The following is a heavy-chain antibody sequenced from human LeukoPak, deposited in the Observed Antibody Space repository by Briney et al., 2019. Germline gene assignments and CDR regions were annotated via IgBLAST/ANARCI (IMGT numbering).Heavy chain of an antibody. Sequence: VASVKVSCKASGYTFTGYYMHWVRQAPGQGLEWMGWINPNSGGTNYAQKFQGRVTMTRDTSISTAYMELSRLRSDDTAVYYCASDLGYCSSTSCYVSYYYGMDVWGQGTTVTVSS. CDR2: INPNSGGT. D-gene: IGHD2-2*01. V-gene: IGHV1-2*02. CDR1: GYTFTGYY. CDR3: ASDLGYCSSTSCYVSYYYGMDV. J-gene: IGHJ6*02.